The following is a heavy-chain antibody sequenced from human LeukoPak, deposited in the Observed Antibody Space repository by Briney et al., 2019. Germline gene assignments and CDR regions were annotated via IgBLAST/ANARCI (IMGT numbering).Heavy chain of an antibody. CDR3: ASSPGVGIVVVTATTLYFDY. CDR1: GGTFSSYA. V-gene: IGHV1-69*05. D-gene: IGHD2-21*02. CDR2: TIPIFGTA. J-gene: IGHJ4*02. Sequence: ASVKVSCKASGGTFSSYAISWVRQAPGQGLEWMGRTIPIFGTANYAQKFQGRVTITTDESTSTAYMELSSLRSEDTAVYYCASSPGVGIVVVTATTLYFDYWGQGTLVTVSS.